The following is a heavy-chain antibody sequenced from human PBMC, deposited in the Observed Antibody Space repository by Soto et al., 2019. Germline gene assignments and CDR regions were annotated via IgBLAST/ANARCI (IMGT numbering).Heavy chain of an antibody. J-gene: IGHJ4*02. CDR2: INHSGST. CDR3: ARGPAKVTCPFDY. CDR1: GGSFSGYY. D-gene: IGHD4-17*01. V-gene: IGHV4-34*01. Sequence: QVQLQQWGAGLLKPSETLSLTCAVYGGSFSGYYWSWIRQPPGKGLAWIGEINHSGSTNYNPSHTSRNTITLDASTNHFSIKLSTVITAVKTVYYCARGPAKVTCPFDYWGQGIMVTVSS.